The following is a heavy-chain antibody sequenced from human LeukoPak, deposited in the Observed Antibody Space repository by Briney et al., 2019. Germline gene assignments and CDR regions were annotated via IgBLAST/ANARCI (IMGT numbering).Heavy chain of an antibody. J-gene: IGHJ4*02. D-gene: IGHD2-2*01. V-gene: IGHV1-2*02. CDR3: ARMTIDIVVVPAAILYDY. CDR2: INPNSGGT. CDR1: GYTFTGYY. Sequence: ASVKVSCKASGYTFTGYYMHWVRQAPGQGLEWMGWINPNSGGTNYAQKFQGRVTMTRDTSISTAYMELSRLRSDDTAVYLCARMTIDIVVVPAAILYDYWGQGTLVTVSS.